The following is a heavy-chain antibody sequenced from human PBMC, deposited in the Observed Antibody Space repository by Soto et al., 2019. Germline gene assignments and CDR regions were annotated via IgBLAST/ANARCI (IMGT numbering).Heavy chain of an antibody. J-gene: IGHJ4*02. D-gene: IGHD3-10*01. CDR2: INPNSGNI. CDR3: AIGRASGSYYLLDY. Sequence: ASVKVSCKASGDTFTTYDINWVRQATGHGLEWMGWINPNSGNIGYAQRFQGRVTMTRDTAIRTAYMEVSILRSDDTAVYYCAIGRASGSYYLLDYWGQGTLVTVSS. V-gene: IGHV1-8*01. CDR1: GDTFTTYD.